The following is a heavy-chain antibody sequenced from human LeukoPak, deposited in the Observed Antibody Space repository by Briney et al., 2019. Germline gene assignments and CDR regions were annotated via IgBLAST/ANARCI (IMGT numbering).Heavy chain of an antibody. CDR2: ISSSADST. D-gene: IGHD4-23*01. CDR1: GFTFSSYA. J-gene: IGHJ4*02. V-gene: IGHV3-23*01. CDR3: AKPLEKYTYGGNFDY. Sequence: GGSLRLSCEASGFTFSSYAMSWVRQAPGKGLAWVSVISSSADSTYYSDSVKGRFTISRDNSKNTLYLQMNNLRAEDTAVYYCAKPLEKYTYGGNFDYWGQGILVTVSS.